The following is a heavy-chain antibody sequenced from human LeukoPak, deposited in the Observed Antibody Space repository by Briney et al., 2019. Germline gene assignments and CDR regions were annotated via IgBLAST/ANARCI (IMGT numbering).Heavy chain of an antibody. Sequence: GESLKISCKGSEYSFTNCWIGWVRQVPGEGLEWMGIICPDDSDTRYSPSFQGQVTISADKSISTSYLQWSSLKASDTAMYYCARRDGSENWNPLRVWGQGTLVTVSS. D-gene: IGHD3-10*01. CDR3: ARRDGSENWNPLRV. CDR2: ICPDDSDT. J-gene: IGHJ4*02. CDR1: EYSFTNCW. V-gene: IGHV5-51*01.